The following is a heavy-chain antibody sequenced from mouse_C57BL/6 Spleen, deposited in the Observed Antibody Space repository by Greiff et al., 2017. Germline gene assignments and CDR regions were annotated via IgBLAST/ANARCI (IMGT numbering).Heavy chain of an antibody. CDR3: AREEGSLYDGYLAY. CDR2: IDPNSGGT. Sequence: QVHVKQPGAELVKPGASVKLSCKASGYTFTSYWMHWVKQRPGRGLEWIGRIDPNSGGTKYNEKFKSKATLTVDKPSSTAYMQLSSLTSEDSAVYYCAREEGSLYDGYLAYWGQGTLVTVSA. CDR1: GYTFTSYW. D-gene: IGHD2-3*01. V-gene: IGHV1-72*01. J-gene: IGHJ3*01.